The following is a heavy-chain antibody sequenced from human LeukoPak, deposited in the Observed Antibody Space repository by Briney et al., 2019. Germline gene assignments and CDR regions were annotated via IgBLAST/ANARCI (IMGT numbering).Heavy chain of an antibody. J-gene: IGHJ6*03. D-gene: IGHD1-14*01. CDR3: ARLVRSYYYYMDV. CDR2: IYYSGSTS. V-gene: IGHV4-59*01. CDR1: GGSISSYY. Sequence: SETLSLTCTVSGGSISSYYWGWIRQPPGKGLEWIGYIYYSGSTSNYNPSLKSRVTISVDTSKSEFSLKLSSVTAADTAVYYCARLVRSYYYYMDVWGKGTTVTVSS.